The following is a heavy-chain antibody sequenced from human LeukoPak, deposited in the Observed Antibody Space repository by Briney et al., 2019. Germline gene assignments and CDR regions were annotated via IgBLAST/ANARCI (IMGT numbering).Heavy chain of an antibody. CDR2: ISYDGSNK. J-gene: IGHJ4*02. D-gene: IGHD3-22*01. CDR1: EFTFSSYT. CDR3: AREPSRSAYFDY. Sequence: TGGSLRLSCAASEFTFSSYTMHWVRQAPGKGLEWVALISYDGSNKYYADSVKGRFTISRDNSKNTLYLQMNSLRAEDTAMYYCAREPSRSAYFDYWGQGTLVTVSS. V-gene: IGHV3-30-3*01.